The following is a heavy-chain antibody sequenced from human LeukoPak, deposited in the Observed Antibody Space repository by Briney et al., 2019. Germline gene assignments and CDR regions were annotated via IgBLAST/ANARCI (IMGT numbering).Heavy chain of an antibody. CDR3: ARVREWFDP. D-gene: IGHD5-24*01. V-gene: IGHV4-59*01. CDR1: NGSISSYY. CDR2: ISYSGST. J-gene: IGHJ5*02. Sequence: SETLSLTCTVSNGSISSYYWSWIRQPPGKGLEWIGYISYSGSTNYTPSLKSRVTISADRSKNQFSLKLSSVTAADTAVYYCARVREWFDPWGQGTLVTVSS.